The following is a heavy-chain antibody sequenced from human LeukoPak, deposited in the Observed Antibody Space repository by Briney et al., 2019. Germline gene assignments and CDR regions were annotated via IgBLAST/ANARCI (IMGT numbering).Heavy chain of an antibody. V-gene: IGHV4-39*07. J-gene: IGHJ4*02. D-gene: IGHD5-18*01. CDR3: ATAQAAGYSYDWYYFDY. CDR2: IYYSGTT. Sequence: SETLSLTCTVSGGLISISTYYWGWIRQPPGKGLEWIGSIYYSGTTHYNPSLKSRVTIAVDTSKNQFSLKLSSVTAADTAVYYCATAQAAGYSYDWYYFDYWGQGTLVTVSS. CDR1: GGLISISTYY.